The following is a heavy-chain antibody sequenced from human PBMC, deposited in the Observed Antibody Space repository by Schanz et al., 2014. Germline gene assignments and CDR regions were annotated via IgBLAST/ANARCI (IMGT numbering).Heavy chain of an antibody. Sequence: VQLAESGGGLVQPGGSLRLSCAASGFTFSSYAMSWVRQAPGKGLEWVSAISGSGGTTYYADSVKGRFTISRDNSKNTLYLQMNRLGAEDTAVYCCAEGWYRELNAFDNWGQGTMVTVSS. CDR2: ISGSGGTT. J-gene: IGHJ3*02. D-gene: IGHD3-10*01. CDR1: GFTFSSYA. CDR3: AEGWYRELNAFDN. V-gene: IGHV3-23*04.